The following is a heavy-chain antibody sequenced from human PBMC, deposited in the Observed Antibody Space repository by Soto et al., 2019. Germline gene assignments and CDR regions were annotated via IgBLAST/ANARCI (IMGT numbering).Heavy chain of an antibody. CDR3: ARAFGSSMPSLY. D-gene: IGHD2-2*01. CDR2: IYDSGST. CDR1: GGSISNYY. J-gene: IGHJ4*02. Sequence: KPSETLSLTCTVSGGSISNYYWSWIRQPPGKGLEWIGYIYDSGSTVYNPSLKSRVTISLDMSKNQFSLRLSSVTAADTAVYYCARAFGSSMPSLYWGQGTLVTVSS. V-gene: IGHV4-59*01.